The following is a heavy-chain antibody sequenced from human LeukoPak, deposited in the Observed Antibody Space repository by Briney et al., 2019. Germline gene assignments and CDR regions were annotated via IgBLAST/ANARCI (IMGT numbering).Heavy chain of an antibody. CDR2: IYHSGST. CDR1: GFTFSSYAM. Sequence: GALRLSCAASGFTFSSYAMSWVREAPGKGLEWIGEIYHSGSTNYNPSLKSRVTISVDKSKNQFSLKLSSVTAADTAVYYCARAPYYYDSSGYHDAFDIWGQGTMVTVSS. D-gene: IGHD3-22*01. V-gene: IGHV4-4*02. J-gene: IGHJ3*02. CDR3: ARAPYYYDSSGYHDAFDI.